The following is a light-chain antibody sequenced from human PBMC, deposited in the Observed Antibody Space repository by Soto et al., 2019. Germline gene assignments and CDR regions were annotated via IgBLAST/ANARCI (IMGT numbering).Light chain of an antibody. Sequence: EIVLTQSPATLSLSPGERAPLSCRASQSVSSYLAWYQQKPGKAPRRLIYDASNRSTGIPARFSFSGSGTDLALIISRLEPKDVAVYYCQLRSNWRLFTVGPGNKFDIK. J-gene: IGKJ3*01. V-gene: IGKV3-11*01. CDR2: DAS. CDR1: QSVSSY. CDR3: QLRSNWRLFT.